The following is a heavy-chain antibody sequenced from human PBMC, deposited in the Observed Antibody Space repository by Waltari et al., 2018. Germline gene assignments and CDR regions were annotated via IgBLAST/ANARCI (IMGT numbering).Heavy chain of an antibody. CDR1: GGSFSGYY. Sequence: QVQLQQWGAGLLKPSETLSLTCAVYGGSFSGYYWSWIRQPPGKGLEWIGEINHSGSTNYNPPLKSRVTISVDTSKNQFSLKLSSVTAADTAVYYCARVFRRIVVVPAATNWFDPWGQGTLVTVSS. CDR3: ARVFRRIVVVPAATNWFDP. V-gene: IGHV4-34*01. CDR2: INHSGST. J-gene: IGHJ5*02. D-gene: IGHD2-2*01.